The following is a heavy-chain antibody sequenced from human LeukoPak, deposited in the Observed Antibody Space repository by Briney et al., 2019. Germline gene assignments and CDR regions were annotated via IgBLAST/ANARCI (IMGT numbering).Heavy chain of an antibody. V-gene: IGHV3-49*03. CDR1: GFTFRDYG. CDR3: TRNPHPFCSGVHCPSDS. CDR2: IRSKTYSGAT. D-gene: IGHD2-15*01. J-gene: IGHJ4*02. Sequence: GGSLRHSCTTDGFTFRDYGMSWFRHAPGRGLEWVSFIRSKTYSGATDYAASVRGRFVISRDDSESIAYLQMNSLKTEDTGVYYCTRNPHPFCSGVHCPSDSWGQGTLVTVSP.